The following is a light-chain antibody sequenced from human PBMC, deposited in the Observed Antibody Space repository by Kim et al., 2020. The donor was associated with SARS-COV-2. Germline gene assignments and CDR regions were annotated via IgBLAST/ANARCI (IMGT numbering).Light chain of an antibody. CDR2: AAS. CDR3: QQYNSFPLT. Sequence: SSVGDRVTITCRASQDISSYLALFQQEPGKAPKSLIYAASTLQSGVPSHFSGSGSGTDVTLTISSLQPDDFATYYCQQYNSFPLTFGQGTRLEIK. J-gene: IGKJ5*01. V-gene: IGKV1-16*02. CDR1: QDISSY.